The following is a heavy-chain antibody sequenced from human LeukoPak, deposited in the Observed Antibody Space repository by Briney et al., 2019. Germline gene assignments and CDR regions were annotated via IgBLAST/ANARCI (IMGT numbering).Heavy chain of an antibody. CDR1: GFTFRSDS. J-gene: IGHJ5*02. CDR3: ASDRRHCSSTSCYSKGFDP. Sequence: GGSLRLSCAASGFTFRSDSMNWVRQAPGKGLEWVSSISSSSSYIYYADTVKGRFTISRDNAKNSPYLQMNSLRGEDTAVYYCASDRRHCSSTSCYSKGFDPWGQGTLVTLPS. D-gene: IGHD2-2*01. V-gene: IGHV3-21*01. CDR2: ISSSSSYI.